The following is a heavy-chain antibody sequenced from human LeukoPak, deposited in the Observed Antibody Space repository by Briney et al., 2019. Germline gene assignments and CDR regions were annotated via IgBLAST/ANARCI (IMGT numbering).Heavy chain of an antibody. CDR1: GYTFTSYG. CDR2: ISAYNGNT. Sequence: ASVKVSCKASGYTFTSYGISWVRQAPGQGLEWMGWISAYNGNTNYEQKLQGRVTMTTDTSTSTAYMELRSLRSDDTAVYYCAREGLYDILTGYPDYYYYYMDVWGKGTTVTVSS. J-gene: IGHJ6*03. D-gene: IGHD3-9*01. V-gene: IGHV1-18*01. CDR3: AREGLYDILTGYPDYYYYYMDV.